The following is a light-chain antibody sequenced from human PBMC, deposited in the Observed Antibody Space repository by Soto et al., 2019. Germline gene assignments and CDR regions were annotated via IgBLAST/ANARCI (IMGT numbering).Light chain of an antibody. CDR2: GTS. J-gene: IGKJ5*01. Sequence: LTQCPGPLSWSPGERATLSCRAGQSVSSSSLAWYQQRPGQAPRLLIYGTSSRATGIPDRFSGSGSGTDFTLTISRLETEDFAVYFCQRYGSSHLITFGHGTGLEIK. CDR1: QSVSSSS. V-gene: IGKV3-20*01. CDR3: QRYGSSHLIT.